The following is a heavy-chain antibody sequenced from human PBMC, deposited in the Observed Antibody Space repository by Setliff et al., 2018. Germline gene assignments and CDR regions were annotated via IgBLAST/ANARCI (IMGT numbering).Heavy chain of an antibody. Sequence: GASVKASCKASGYTFTSYAMHWVRQAPGQRLEWMGWINAGNGNTKYSQKFQGRVTITRDTSASTAYMELSSLRSEDTAVYYCARDISAAVPAAILYYWGQGTLVTVSS. CDR3: ARDISAAVPAAILYY. CDR1: GYTFTSYA. J-gene: IGHJ4*02. CDR2: INAGNGNT. V-gene: IGHV1-3*01. D-gene: IGHD2-2*01.